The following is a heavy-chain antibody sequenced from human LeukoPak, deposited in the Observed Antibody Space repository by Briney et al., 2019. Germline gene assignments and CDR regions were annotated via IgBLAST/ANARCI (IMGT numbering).Heavy chain of an antibody. J-gene: IGHJ4*02. CDR2: ISWNSGSI. CDR1: GFTFDDYA. Sequence: GGSLRLSCAASGFTFDDYAMHWVRQAPGKGLEWVSGISWNSGSIGYADSVKGRFTISRDNAKNSLYLQMNSLRAEDTALYYCAKEMTGFGELLLYPFDYWGQGTLVTVSS. V-gene: IGHV3-9*01. D-gene: IGHD3-10*01. CDR3: AKEMTGFGELLLYPFDY.